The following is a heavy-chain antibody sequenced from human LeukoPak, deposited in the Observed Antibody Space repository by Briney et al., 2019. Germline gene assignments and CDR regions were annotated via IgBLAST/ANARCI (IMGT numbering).Heavy chain of an antibody. CDR1: GITFGSYA. D-gene: IGHD6-19*01. CDR2: ISYDGSNK. CDR3: ASGWVSFDY. V-gene: IGHV3-30-3*01. J-gene: IGHJ4*02. Sequence: GRSLRLSCAASGITFGSYAMHWVRQAPGKGLEWVAVISYDGSNKYYADSVKGRFTISRDNSKNTLYLQMNSLRAEDTAVYYCASGWVSFDYWGQGTLVTVSS.